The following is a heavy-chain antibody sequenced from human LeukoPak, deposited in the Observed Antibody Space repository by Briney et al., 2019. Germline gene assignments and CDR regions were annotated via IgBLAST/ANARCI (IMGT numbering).Heavy chain of an antibody. Sequence: GGSLRLSCAASGITFSTYWMSWVRQAPGKGLEWVANINQDGSEKYYVDSVKGRFTISRDNAKNSLYLQMNSLRAEDTAVYYCAELGITMIGGVWGKGTTATISS. D-gene: IGHD3-10*02. CDR1: GITFSTYW. CDR3: AELGITMIGGV. CDR2: INQDGSEK. V-gene: IGHV3-7*01. J-gene: IGHJ6*04.